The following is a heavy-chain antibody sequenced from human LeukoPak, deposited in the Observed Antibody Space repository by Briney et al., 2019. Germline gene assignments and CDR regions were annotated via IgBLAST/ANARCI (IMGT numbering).Heavy chain of an antibody. CDR3: ARGGYSYGYELDY. Sequence: SETLSLTCTVSGGSISSYYWSWIRQPPGKGLEWIGYIYYSGSTNYNPSLKSRVTISIDTSKNQFSLKLSSVTAADTAVYYCARGGYSYGYELDYWGQGTLVTVSS. V-gene: IGHV4-59*01. CDR2: IYYSGST. J-gene: IGHJ4*02. D-gene: IGHD5-18*01. CDR1: GGSISSYY.